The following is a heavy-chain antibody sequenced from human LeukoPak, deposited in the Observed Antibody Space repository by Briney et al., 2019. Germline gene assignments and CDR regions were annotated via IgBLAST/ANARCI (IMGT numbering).Heavy chain of an antibody. J-gene: IGHJ4*02. V-gene: IGHV3-30*18. CDR3: AKGDCSSTSCYTSDY. CDR1: GFTFSSYG. D-gene: IGHD2-2*02. Sequence: PGGSLRLSCAASGFTFSSYGMHWVRQAPGKGLEWVAVISYDGSNKYYADSVKGRFTISRDNSKNTLYLQMNSLRAEDTAVYYCAKGDCSSTSCYTSDYWGQGTLVTVSS. CDR2: ISYDGSNK.